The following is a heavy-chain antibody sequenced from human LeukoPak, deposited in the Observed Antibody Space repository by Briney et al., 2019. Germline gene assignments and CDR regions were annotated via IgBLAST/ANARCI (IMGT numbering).Heavy chain of an antibody. CDR1: GFTFGDYA. Sequence: GGSLRLSRTASGFTFGDYAMSWFRQAPGKGLEWVGFIRSKAYGGTTEYAASVKGRFTISRDDSKSIAYLQMNSLKTEDTAVYYCTRAVKRRWEPNYFDYWGQGTLVTVSS. CDR3: TRAVKRRWEPNYFDY. CDR2: IRSKAYGGTT. J-gene: IGHJ4*02. V-gene: IGHV3-49*03. D-gene: IGHD1-26*01.